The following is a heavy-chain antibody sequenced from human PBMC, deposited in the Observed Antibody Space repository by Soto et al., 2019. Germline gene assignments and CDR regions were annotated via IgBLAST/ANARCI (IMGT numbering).Heavy chain of an antibody. CDR3: ARVERGTATTVVDAFDI. D-gene: IGHD1-1*01. CDR1: GGFVSSGSYY. Sequence: QVQLQQWGAGLLKPSETLSLTCAVYGGFVSSGSYYWSWIRQPPGKGLEWIGEMSHSGGTHFNPSLKSRVTMSVDTSKNQFSLMMSSVTAADTALYYCARVERGTATTVVDAFDIWGPGTMVTGSS. CDR2: MSHSGGT. J-gene: IGHJ3*02. V-gene: IGHV4-34*01.